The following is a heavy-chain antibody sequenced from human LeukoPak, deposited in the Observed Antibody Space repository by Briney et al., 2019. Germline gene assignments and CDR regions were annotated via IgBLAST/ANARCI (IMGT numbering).Heavy chain of an antibody. J-gene: IGHJ3*02. V-gene: IGHV1-18*01. CDR1: GYTFTSYG. CDR2: ISAYNGNT. Sequence: ASVKVSCKASGYTFTSYGISWVRQAPGQGLEWMGWISAYNGNTNYAQKLQGRVTMTTDTSTSTAYMELRSLRSDDTAVYYCAGPTYGGNSAGDAFDIWGQGTMVTVSS. D-gene: IGHD4-23*01. CDR3: AGPTYGGNSAGDAFDI.